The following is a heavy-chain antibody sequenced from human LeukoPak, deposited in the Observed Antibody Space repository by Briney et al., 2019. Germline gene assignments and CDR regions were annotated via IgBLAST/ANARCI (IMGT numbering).Heavy chain of an antibody. CDR1: GFTFSNYG. V-gene: IGHV3-30*02. CDR2: IQFDGGNR. D-gene: IGHD6-13*01. Sequence: TGGSLRLSCAAAGFTFSNYGMHWVRQAPGMGLEWVAFIQFDGGNRFYADSVKGRFTISRDNSKNTLSLQMNSLRVEDTAVYYCAKDILAAGLFFDYWGQGILVTVSS. CDR3: AKDILAAGLFFDY. J-gene: IGHJ4*02.